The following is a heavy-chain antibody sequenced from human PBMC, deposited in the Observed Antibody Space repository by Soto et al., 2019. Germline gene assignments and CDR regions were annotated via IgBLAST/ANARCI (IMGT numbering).Heavy chain of an antibody. CDR3: ARGWQFLTLDV. V-gene: IGHV1-2*02. Sequence: ASVKVSCKASGYTFTGYYIHWVRQAAGQGLEWMVYINPTSGGTNYAQKFQGRATMTRDTSISTAFMELSRLTSDDTALYFCARGWQFLTLDVWGQGTTVTVSS. J-gene: IGHJ6*02. D-gene: IGHD7-27*01. CDR1: GYTFTGYY. CDR2: INPTSGGT.